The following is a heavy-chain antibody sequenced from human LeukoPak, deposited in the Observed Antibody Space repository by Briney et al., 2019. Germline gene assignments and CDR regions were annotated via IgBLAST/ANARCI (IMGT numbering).Heavy chain of an antibody. V-gene: IGHV4-59*01. Sequence: PSETLSLTCTVSGGSTNSYFWTWIRQPPGKGLEWIAYIYYNGSTKYNLSLKSRGTTSLDTYKNQFSLNLSSVPAADTAVYDCARDIRGYNYGWFDYWGQGTLVTVSS. J-gene: IGHJ4*02. CDR1: GGSTNSYF. CDR3: ARDIRGYNYGWFDY. CDR2: IYYNGST. D-gene: IGHD5-18*01.